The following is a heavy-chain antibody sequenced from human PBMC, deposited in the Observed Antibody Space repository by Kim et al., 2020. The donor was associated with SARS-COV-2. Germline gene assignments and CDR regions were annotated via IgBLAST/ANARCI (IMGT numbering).Heavy chain of an antibody. J-gene: IGHJ6*02. CDR2: IDWDDDK. Sequence: SGPTLVNPTQTLTLTCTFSGFSLSTSGMCVSWIRQPPGKALEWLARIDWDDDKYYSTSLKTRLTISKDTSKNQVVLTMTNMDPVDTATYYCARIHGSGWDYYGMDVWGQGTTVTVSS. CDR1: GFSLSTSGMC. CDR3: ARIHGSGWDYYGMDV. V-gene: IGHV2-70*11. D-gene: IGHD6-19*01.